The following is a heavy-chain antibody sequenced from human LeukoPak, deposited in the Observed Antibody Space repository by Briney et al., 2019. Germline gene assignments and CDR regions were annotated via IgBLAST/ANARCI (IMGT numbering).Heavy chain of an antibody. CDR1: GYTFTGYY. CDR3: ARDVSGGAAAVSSPDY. V-gene: IGHV1-2*02. CDR2: INPNSGGT. D-gene: IGHD6-13*01. Sequence: ASVKVSCKASGYTFTGYYMHWVRQAPGQGLEWMGWINPNSGGTNYAQKFQGRVTMTRDTSISTAYMELSRLRSDDTAVYYCARDVSGGAAAVSSPDYWGQGTLVTVSS. J-gene: IGHJ4*02.